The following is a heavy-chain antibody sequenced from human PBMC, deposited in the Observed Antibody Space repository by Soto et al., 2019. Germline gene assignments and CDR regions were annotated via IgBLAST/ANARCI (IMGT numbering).Heavy chain of an antibody. J-gene: IGHJ4*02. CDR3: AKDLERYYGSGSPLDY. CDR1: GFTFSSYG. V-gene: IGHV3-30*18. CDR2: ISHDGSNK. D-gene: IGHD3-10*01. Sequence: PGGSLRLSCAAAGFTFSSYGMHWVRQAPGKGLEWVAVISHDGSNKYYADSVKGRFTISRDNSKNTLYLQMNSLRAEDTAVYYCAKDLERYYGSGSPLDYWGQGTLVTVSS.